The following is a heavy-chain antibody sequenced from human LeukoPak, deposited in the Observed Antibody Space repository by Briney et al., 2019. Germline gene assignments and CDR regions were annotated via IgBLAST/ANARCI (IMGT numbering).Heavy chain of an antibody. CDR3: AKILWDGRGTFS. Sequence: QARGCLRLSFAASGFTFSIYSMSWGRQAPGKGLEWVSSIRSGGENTYYADSVNGRFIISRDNSKDTLSLQMNSLRVEDTGVYYCAKILWDGRGTFSWGQGTQVTVSS. CDR2: IRSGGENT. CDR1: GFTFSIYS. J-gene: IGHJ4*02. D-gene: IGHD2-15*01. V-gene: IGHV3-23*01.